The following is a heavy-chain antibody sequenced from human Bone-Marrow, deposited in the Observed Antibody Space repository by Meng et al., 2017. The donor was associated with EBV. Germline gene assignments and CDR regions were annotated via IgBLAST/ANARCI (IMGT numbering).Heavy chain of an antibody. CDR1: GYTFITYA. J-gene: IGHJ4*02. Sequence: QVQLVQSGAEGKKPGASVKVSCKASGYTFITYAIYWVRQAPGQTLEWMGWINPGNGHTRYSQKFQGRLTFIRDTSASTAYMELSSLRSEDTAVYYCARVYIPTTAAALFDYWGQGTLVTVSS. D-gene: IGHD6-13*01. CDR3: ARVYIPTTAAALFDY. V-gene: IGHV1-3*01. CDR2: INPGNGHT.